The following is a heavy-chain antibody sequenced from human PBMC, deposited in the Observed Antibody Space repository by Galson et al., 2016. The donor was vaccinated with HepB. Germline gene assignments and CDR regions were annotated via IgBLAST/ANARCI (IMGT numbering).Heavy chain of an antibody. J-gene: IGHJ6*02. CDR1: GFNFDSYA. D-gene: IGHD3-16*01. CDR2: ISGSGYRT. Sequence: SLRLSCAASGFNFDSYAMTWVRQAPGKGLEWVSSISGSGYRTYYADSLKGRFIISRDRWKNVLYLEMRSLRAEDTAGFYCAKGLVADVSGTYWGVYKFHGMDVWGHGSPVTVS. V-gene: IGHV3-23*01. CDR3: AKGLVADVSGTYWGVYKFHGMDV.